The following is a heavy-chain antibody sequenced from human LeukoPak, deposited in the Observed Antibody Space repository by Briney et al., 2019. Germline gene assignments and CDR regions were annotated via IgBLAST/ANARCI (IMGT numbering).Heavy chain of an antibody. CDR1: GFTFSTHW. D-gene: IGHD3-10*01. CDR3: ASLLTPYHGSGGGGMDV. V-gene: IGHV3-74*01. J-gene: IGHJ6*02. CDR2: ISGDGSGT. Sequence: HPGGSLRLSCVVSGFTFSTHWMYWVRQAPGKELVWVSRISGDGSGTSYADSVKGRFTISRDNAKDTLYLQMTSLRVEDTAVYSCASLLTPYHGSGGGGMDVWGQGTTVTVSS.